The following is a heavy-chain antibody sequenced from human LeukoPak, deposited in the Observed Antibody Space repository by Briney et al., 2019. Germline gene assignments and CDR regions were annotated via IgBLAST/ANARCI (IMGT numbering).Heavy chain of an antibody. CDR1: GFTVSSNY. CDR3: ARVTITIFGVVTLGPYGMDV. Sequence: GGSLRLSCAASGFTVSSNYMSWVRQAPGKGLEWVSVIYSGGSTYYADSVKGRFTISRDNSKNTLYLQMNSLRAEDTAVYYCARVTITIFGVVTLGPYGMDVWGQGTTVTVSS. D-gene: IGHD3-3*01. J-gene: IGHJ6*02. CDR2: IYSGGST. V-gene: IGHV3-53*01.